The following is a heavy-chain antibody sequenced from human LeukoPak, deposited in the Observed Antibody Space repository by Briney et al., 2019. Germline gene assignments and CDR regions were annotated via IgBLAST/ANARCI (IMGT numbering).Heavy chain of an antibody. J-gene: IGHJ5*02. CDR1: GFTFSTYT. CDR3: ARDAAVAGAVNWFDP. CDR2: ISYDGSNK. D-gene: IGHD6-19*01. Sequence: GGSLRLSCAASGFTFSTYTMHWVRQAPGKGLEWVAVISYDGSNKYYADSVKGRFTISRDTSKNTLYPQMSSLRAEDTAVYYCARDAAVAGAVNWFDPWGQGTLVTVSS. V-gene: IGHV3-30-3*01.